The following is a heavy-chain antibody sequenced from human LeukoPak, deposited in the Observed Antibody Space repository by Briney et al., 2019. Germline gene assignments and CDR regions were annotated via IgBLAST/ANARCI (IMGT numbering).Heavy chain of an antibody. Sequence: SETLSLTCTVSGGSISSFYWTWIRQPPGKGLEWIGYIHYSGSTNYNPSLKSRVTISVDTSKNQISLKLSSVIAADTAVYYCARGPAVSSSWSYHYYYYYMDVWGKGTTVTVS. CDR2: IHYSGST. CDR3: ARGPAVSSSWSYHYYYYYMDV. CDR1: GGSISSFY. J-gene: IGHJ6*03. V-gene: IGHV4-59*01. D-gene: IGHD6-13*01.